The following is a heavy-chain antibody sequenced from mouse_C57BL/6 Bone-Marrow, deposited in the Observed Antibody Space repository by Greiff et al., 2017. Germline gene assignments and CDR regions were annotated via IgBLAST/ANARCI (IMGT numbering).Heavy chain of an antibody. J-gene: IGHJ2*01. Sequence: QVQLQQPGAELVKPGASVKLSCKASGYTFTSYWMHWVKQRPGQGLEWIGMIHPNSGSTNYNEKFKSKATLTVDKSSSTAYMQLSSLTSEDSAVYYCASPSMVRKGFDYWGQGTTLTVSS. CDR3: ASPSMVRKGFDY. V-gene: IGHV1-64*01. CDR2: IHPNSGST. D-gene: IGHD2-2*01. CDR1: GYTFTSYW.